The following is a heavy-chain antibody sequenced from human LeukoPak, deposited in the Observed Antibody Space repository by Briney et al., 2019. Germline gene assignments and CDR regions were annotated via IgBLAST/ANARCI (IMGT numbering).Heavy chain of an antibody. Sequence: SETLSLTCTVSGTSITSYYWNWIRQAPGQGPEWIGYGHYSGNTKYNPPLKSRVTISVDTSKNQFSLRLSSVTAADTAVYFWAKWASDNRAFDLWGQGTLVTVSS. CDR3: AKWASDNRAFDL. D-gene: IGHD2-8*01. J-gene: IGHJ4*02. CDR2: GHYSGNT. CDR1: GTSITSYY. V-gene: IGHV4-59*08.